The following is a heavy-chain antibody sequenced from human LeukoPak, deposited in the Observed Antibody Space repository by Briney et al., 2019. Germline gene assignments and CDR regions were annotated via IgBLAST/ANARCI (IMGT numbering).Heavy chain of an antibody. D-gene: IGHD2/OR15-2a*01. J-gene: IGHJ4*02. V-gene: IGHV3-7*01. CDR1: GFTFSSSW. Sequence: GGSLRLSCAASGFTFSSSWMDWVRQAPGKGLEWVANINQDGSERNFVDSVKGRFTISRDNAKNSLYLQMNSLRTEDTAVYYSSRSRNYWGQGSLVTVSS. CDR2: INQDGSER. CDR3: SRSRNY.